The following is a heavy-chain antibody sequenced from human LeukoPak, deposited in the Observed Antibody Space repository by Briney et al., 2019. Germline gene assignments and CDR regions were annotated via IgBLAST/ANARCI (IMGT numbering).Heavy chain of an antibody. CDR3: ARQDPGLLLVDY. CDR1: GYTFTSYG. V-gene: IGHV1-18*01. Sequence: ASVKVSCKASGYTFTSYGISWVRQAPGQGLEWMGWISGYNGNTNYAQKLQGRVTVTTDTSTSTAYMELRSLRSDDTAVYYCARQDPGLLLVDYWGQGTLVTVSS. D-gene: IGHD1-26*01. CDR2: ISGYNGNT. J-gene: IGHJ4*02.